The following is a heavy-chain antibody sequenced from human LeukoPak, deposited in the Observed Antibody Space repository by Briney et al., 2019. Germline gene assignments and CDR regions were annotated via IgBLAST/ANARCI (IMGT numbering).Heavy chain of an antibody. CDR2: IYHSGST. J-gene: IGHJ4*02. CDR3: AGTRGSGWPDY. Sequence: SSETLSLTCAVSGGSISSSNWWSWVRQPPGQGLEWIGEIYHSGSTNYNPSLKSRATISVDKSKNQFSLKLSSVTAADTAVYYCAGTRGSGWPDYWGQGTLVTVSS. D-gene: IGHD6-19*01. CDR1: GGSISSSNW. V-gene: IGHV4-4*02.